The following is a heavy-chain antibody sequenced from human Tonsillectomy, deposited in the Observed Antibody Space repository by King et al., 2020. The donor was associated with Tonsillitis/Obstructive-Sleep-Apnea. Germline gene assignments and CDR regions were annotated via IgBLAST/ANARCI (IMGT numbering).Heavy chain of an antibody. CDR3: ARDPRYCSNTTCPRRLGFYYHYIDV. Sequence: VQLVESGGGVVQPGRSLRLSCAASGFPFSSYGLHWVRQAPGKGLEWVAVISFDRSNTYYTDSVKGRFTISRDNSKNPLYLQKSSLRAEDTAVYYCARDPRYCSNTTCPRRLGFYYHYIDVWGKGTTVIVSS. D-gene: IGHD2-2*01. J-gene: IGHJ6*03. CDR1: GFPFSSYG. V-gene: IGHV3-30*04. CDR2: ISFDRSNT.